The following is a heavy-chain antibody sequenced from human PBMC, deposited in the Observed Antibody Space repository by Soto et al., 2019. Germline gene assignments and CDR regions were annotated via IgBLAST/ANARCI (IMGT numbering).Heavy chain of an antibody. Sequence: EVQLVESGGGLVKPGGSLSLSCAASGFTFSSYSMNWVRQAPGKGLEWVSSISSSSSYIYYADSVKGRFTISRDNAKNSLYLQMNSLRAEDTAVYYCARPGHYYYYYMDVWGKGTTVTVSS. J-gene: IGHJ6*03. CDR1: GFTFSSYS. CDR3: ARPGHYYYYYMDV. CDR2: ISSSSSYI. V-gene: IGHV3-21*01.